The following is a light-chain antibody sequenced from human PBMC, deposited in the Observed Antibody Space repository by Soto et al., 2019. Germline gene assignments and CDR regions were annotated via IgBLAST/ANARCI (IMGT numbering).Light chain of an antibody. CDR3: QQYGSSPYT. V-gene: IGKV3-20*01. CDR2: GAS. CDR1: QSVSSSY. J-gene: IGKJ2*01. Sequence: EIVLTQSPGTLSLSPGERATLSCRASQSVSSSYLAWYQQKPGQAPRLLIYGASSRATGIPDRFSGSRSGTDFTLTISRLEPEDFAVYYCQQYGSSPYTFGQGTKVDIK.